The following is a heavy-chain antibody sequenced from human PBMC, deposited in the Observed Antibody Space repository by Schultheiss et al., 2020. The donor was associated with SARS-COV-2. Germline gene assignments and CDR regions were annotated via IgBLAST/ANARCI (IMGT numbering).Heavy chain of an antibody. CDR2: IYHSGST. V-gene: IGHV4-34*01. J-gene: IGHJ3*02. CDR1: GGSFSGYY. CDR3: ARQGPYSSSSLDAFDI. D-gene: IGHD6-6*01. Sequence: SETLSLTCAVYGGSFSGYYWSWIRQPPGKGLEWIGSIYHSGSTYYNPSLKSRVTISVDTSKNQFSLKLSSVTAADTAVYYCARQGPYSSSSLDAFDIWGQGTMVTVSS.